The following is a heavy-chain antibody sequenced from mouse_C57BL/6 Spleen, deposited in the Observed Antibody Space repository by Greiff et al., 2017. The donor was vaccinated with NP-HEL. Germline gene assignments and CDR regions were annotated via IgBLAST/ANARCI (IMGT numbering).Heavy chain of an antibody. CDR1: GFSLTSYG. V-gene: IGHV2-2*01. D-gene: IGHD1-1*01. CDR3: ASFYYYGRGAMDY. J-gene: IGHJ4*01. Sequence: VKLVESGPGLVQPSQSLSITCTVSGFSLTSYGVHWVRQSPGKGLEWLGVIWSGGSTDYNAAFISRLSISKDNSKSQVFFKMNSLQADDTAIYYCASFYYYGRGAMDYWGQGTSVTVSS. CDR2: IWSGGST.